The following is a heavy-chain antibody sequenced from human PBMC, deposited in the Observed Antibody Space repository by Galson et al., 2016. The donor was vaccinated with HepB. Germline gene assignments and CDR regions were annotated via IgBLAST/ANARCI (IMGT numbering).Heavy chain of an antibody. CDR2: ISNDGSDE. Sequence: SLRLSCAASGFTFRNYAMHWVRQAPGKGLKWVAIISNDGSDEYHADSEKGRFTISRDNSKNTLYLQMKNLRAEDTAVYYGSRDVPSSSGFDAFDVSGQGTMVIVSS. CDR1: GFTFRNYA. D-gene: IGHD6-13*01. CDR3: SRDVPSSSGFDAFDV. J-gene: IGHJ3*01. V-gene: IGHV3-30-3*01.